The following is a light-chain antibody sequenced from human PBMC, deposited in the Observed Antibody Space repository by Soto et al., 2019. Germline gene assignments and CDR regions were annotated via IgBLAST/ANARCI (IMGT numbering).Light chain of an antibody. CDR1: QSISSY. V-gene: IGKV1-39*01. CDR2: AAS. CDR3: QHSYSTPWT. J-gene: IGKJ1*01. Sequence: DIPMTQSPSSLYASVGDIVTITCRASQSISSYLNWYQQKPGQAPKLLIYAASSLQSGVPSRFSGSGSGTNFTLTISRLQPEDFATYSCQHSYSTPWTFGQGTKVEIK.